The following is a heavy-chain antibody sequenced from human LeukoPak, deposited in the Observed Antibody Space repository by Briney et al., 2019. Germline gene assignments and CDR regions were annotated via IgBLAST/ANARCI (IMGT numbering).Heavy chain of an antibody. J-gene: IGHJ3*01. V-gene: IGHV3-48*01. Sequence: PGGSLRLSCEASGFTFSSYSMNWVRQAPGKGLEWVSYISFSSATIHYADSVKGRFTISRDNAKNSLYLQLNSLRAEDTALYYCASDTHYYGSGSPAFDLWGRGTMVTVSS. CDR3: ASDTHYYGSGSPAFDL. CDR1: GFTFSSYS. CDR2: ISFSSATI. D-gene: IGHD3-10*01.